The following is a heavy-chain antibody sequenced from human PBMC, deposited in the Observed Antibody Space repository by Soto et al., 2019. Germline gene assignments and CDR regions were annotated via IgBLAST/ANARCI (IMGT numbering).Heavy chain of an antibody. Sequence: PSETLSLTCTVSGGSISSSSYYWGWIRQPPGKGLEWIGSIYYSGSTNYNPSLKSRVTISVDTSKNQFSLKLSSVTAADTAVYYCARASNRGRRYDYWGQGTLVTVSS. D-gene: IGHD3-10*01. CDR2: IYYSGST. CDR3: ARASNRGRRYDY. CDR1: GGSISSSSYY. J-gene: IGHJ4*02. V-gene: IGHV4-39*07.